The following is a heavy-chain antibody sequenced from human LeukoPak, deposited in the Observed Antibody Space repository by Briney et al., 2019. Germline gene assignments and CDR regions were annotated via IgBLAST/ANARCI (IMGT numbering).Heavy chain of an antibody. Sequence: SETLSLTCTVSGGSISSYYWSWIRQPPGKGLEWIGYIYYSGSTNYNPSLKSRVTISVDTSKNQFFLKLSSVTAANTAVYYCARRSRMTTIDAFDIWGQGTMVTVSS. D-gene: IGHD5-24*01. V-gene: IGHV4-59*08. CDR2: IYYSGST. CDR3: ARRSRMTTIDAFDI. J-gene: IGHJ3*02. CDR1: GGSISSYY.